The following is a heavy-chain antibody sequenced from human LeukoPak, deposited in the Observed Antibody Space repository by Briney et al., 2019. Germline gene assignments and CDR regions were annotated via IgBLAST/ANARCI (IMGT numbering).Heavy chain of an antibody. Sequence: GGTLRLSCAASGFTFSSYGMSWVRQAPGKGLEWVSAISGSGGSTYYADSVKGRFTISRDNAKNSLYLQMNSLRAGDTAVYYCARTIEMATISYFDYWGQGTLVTVSS. CDR1: GFTFSSYG. CDR3: ARTIEMATISYFDY. V-gene: IGHV3-23*01. D-gene: IGHD5-24*01. CDR2: ISGSGGST. J-gene: IGHJ4*02.